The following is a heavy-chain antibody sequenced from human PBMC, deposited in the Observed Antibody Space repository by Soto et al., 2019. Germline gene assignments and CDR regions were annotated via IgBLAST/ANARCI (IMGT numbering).Heavy chain of an antibody. CDR3: ARVRRAATYCMDFGMDV. CDR1: GDSISSTDYY. D-gene: IGHD2-15*01. J-gene: IGHJ6*04. CDR2: IYYSGSS. Sequence: QVQLQESGPGLVKPSQTLSLTCTVSGDSISSTDYYWRWVRQHPGKGLEWIGYIYYSGSSYYNPSLKSRVTIAVETSKNQFSLKLNSVTAADTAVYDCARVRRAATYCMDFGMDVWGKGTTVTGSS. V-gene: IGHV4-31*03.